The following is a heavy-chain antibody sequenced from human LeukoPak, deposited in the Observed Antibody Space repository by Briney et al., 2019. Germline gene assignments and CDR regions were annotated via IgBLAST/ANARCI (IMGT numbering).Heavy chain of an antibody. CDR2: INHSGST. Sequence: SETLSLTCAVYGGSLSGYYWSWIRQPPGKGLEWIGEINHSGSTNYNPSLKSRVTISVDTSKNQFSLKLSSVTAADTAVYYCAGMVRGAVSNFDYWGQGTLVTVSS. V-gene: IGHV4-34*01. J-gene: IGHJ4*02. CDR3: AGMVRGAVSNFDY. D-gene: IGHD3-10*01. CDR1: GGSLSGYY.